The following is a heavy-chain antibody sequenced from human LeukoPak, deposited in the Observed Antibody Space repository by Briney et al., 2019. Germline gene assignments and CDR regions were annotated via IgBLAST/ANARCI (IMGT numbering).Heavy chain of an antibody. V-gene: IGHV3-23*01. CDR1: EFTFSSYA. CDR3: AKDLRGYVYGLFDY. D-gene: IGHD5-18*01. J-gene: IGHJ4*02. Sequence: GGSLRLSCAASEFTFSSYAMSWVRQAPGKGLEWVSGITGSGATSYYADSVKGRFTISRDNSKNTLYLQMNSLRAEGMAVYYCAKDLRGYVYGLFDYWGREPWSPSPQ. CDR2: ITGSGATS.